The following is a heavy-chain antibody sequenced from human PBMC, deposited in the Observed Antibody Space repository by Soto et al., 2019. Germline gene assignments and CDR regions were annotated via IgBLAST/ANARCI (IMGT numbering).Heavy chain of an antibody. V-gene: IGHV5-51*01. CDR1: GYTFSNFW. D-gene: IGHD6-13*01. CDR2: IYPGDHET. CDR3: ARSPRSSPYFDY. J-gene: IGHJ4*02. Sequence: GESLKISCQCSGYTFSNFWIGWVRQLPGKGLEWMGIIYPGDHETRYSPSFHGKVTISADKSINTAYLQWNSLEASDTAFYFCARSPRSSPYFDYWGQGTLVTVSS.